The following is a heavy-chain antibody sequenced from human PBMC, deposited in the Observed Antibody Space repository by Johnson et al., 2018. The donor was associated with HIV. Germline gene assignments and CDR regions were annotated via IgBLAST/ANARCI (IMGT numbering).Heavy chain of an antibody. CDR1: GFSFGDYY. Sequence: QVQLVESGGGLVKPGGSLRLSCAASGFSFGDYYMSWIRQSPGKGLEWFAYISSSGETRYYADSVKGRFTLSRDNAKNSLFLQMKSLRVEDTAVVYCATWSGQVLLGGDGFDIWGQGTMVTVSS. CDR3: ATWSGQVLLGGDGFDI. CDR2: ISSSGETR. D-gene: IGHD3-16*01. J-gene: IGHJ3*02. V-gene: IGHV3-11*04.